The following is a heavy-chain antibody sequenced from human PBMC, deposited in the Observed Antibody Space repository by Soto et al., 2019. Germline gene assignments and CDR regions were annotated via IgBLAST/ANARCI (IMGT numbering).Heavy chain of an antibody. CDR1: GFTFSGYS. CDR2: ISSGSKTI. V-gene: IGHV3-48*02. CDR3: AREDILGVRSFDY. J-gene: IGHJ4*02. D-gene: IGHD3-9*01. Sequence: WGSLRLSCAASGFTFSGYSVNCVRQAPWKGLEWVSYISSGSKTIYYAESVKGRFTVSRDNARNSQYLQMNSLRDEDTAVYYCAREDILGVRSFDYWGQGTLVTVSS.